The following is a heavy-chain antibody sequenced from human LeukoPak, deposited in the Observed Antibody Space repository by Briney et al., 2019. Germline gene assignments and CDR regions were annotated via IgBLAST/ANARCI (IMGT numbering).Heavy chain of an antibody. CDR2: INPNSGGT. V-gene: IGHV1-2*06. D-gene: IGHD3-10*01. CDR1: GYTFTGYY. Sequence: ASVKVSCKASGYTFTGYYMHWVRQAPGQGLEWMGRINPNSGGTNYAQKLQGRVTMTRDTSISTAYMELSSLRSEDTAVYYCATDVGTSGSDPMGYYYYGMDVWGQGTTVTVSS. CDR3: ATDVGTSGSDPMGYYYYGMDV. J-gene: IGHJ6*02.